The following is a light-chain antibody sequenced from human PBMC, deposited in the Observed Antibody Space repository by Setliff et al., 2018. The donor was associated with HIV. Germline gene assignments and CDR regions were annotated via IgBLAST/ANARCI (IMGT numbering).Light chain of an antibody. V-gene: IGLV2-14*01. Sequence: QSVLTQPPSASGSPGQSVTISCNGTSSDVGGYDLVSWYQQHPGKVPKIMIYEVSNRPSGVSNRFSGSKSGNTASLTISGLQAEDEADYYCGSYTDSRIVVFGGGTKVTVL. CDR3: GSYTDSRIVV. CDR2: EVS. J-gene: IGLJ2*01. CDR1: SSDVGGYDL.